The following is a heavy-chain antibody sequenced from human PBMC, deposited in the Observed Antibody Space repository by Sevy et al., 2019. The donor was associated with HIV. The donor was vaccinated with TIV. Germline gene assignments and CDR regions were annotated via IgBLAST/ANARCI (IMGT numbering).Heavy chain of an antibody. V-gene: IGHV4-39*01. J-gene: IGHJ4*02. D-gene: IGHD2-21*01. Sequence: SETLSLTCTVSGVSISAGSYDWGWIRQPPGKGLEWIATIFFSGSTYYNPSLKSRVTISVDTSKSRFSLKLNSLTAADTAVYYCSRQGGLVDRAFDYWGQGTLVTVSS. CDR1: GVSISAGSYD. CDR2: IFFSGST. CDR3: SRQGGLVDRAFDY.